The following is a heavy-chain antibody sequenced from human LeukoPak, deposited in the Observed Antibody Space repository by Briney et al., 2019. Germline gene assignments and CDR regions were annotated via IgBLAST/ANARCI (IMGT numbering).Heavy chain of an antibody. J-gene: IGHJ6*03. CDR2: ISSSSSYI. CDR1: GFTFSSYS. Sequence: GGSLRLSCAASGFTFSSYSMNWVRQAPGKGLEWVSSISSSSSYIYYADSVKGRFTISRDNAKNSLYLQMNSLRAEDTAVYYCARDSRGMWLRLIRYYYYYYMDVRGKGTTVTVSS. CDR3: ARDSRGMWLRLIRYYYYYYMDV. V-gene: IGHV3-21*04. D-gene: IGHD5-12*01.